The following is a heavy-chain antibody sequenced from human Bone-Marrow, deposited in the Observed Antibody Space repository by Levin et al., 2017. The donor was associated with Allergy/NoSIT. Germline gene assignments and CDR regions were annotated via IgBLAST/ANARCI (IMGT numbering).Heavy chain of an antibody. CDR1: GYSFTSYW. J-gene: IGHJ4*02. D-gene: IGHD3-10*01. CDR2: IYPTDSDT. Sequence: GESLKISCKGSGYSFTSYWIGWVRQTPGKGLEWMGVIYPTDSDTKYSPSFQGQVTISADKSISTAYLQWSSLKASDTAMYYCARHYKSGFDYWGQGTLVTVSS. V-gene: IGHV5-51*01. CDR3: ARHYKSGFDY.